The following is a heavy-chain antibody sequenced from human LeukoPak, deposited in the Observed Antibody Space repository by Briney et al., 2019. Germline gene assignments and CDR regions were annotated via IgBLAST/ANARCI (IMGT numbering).Heavy chain of an antibody. V-gene: IGHV3-72*01. J-gene: IGHJ4*02. D-gene: IGHD6-19*01. CDR2: IRKRPNSYTT. CDR3: ARVSTTVAGSDYLDY. Sequence: GGSLRLSCAASGFTFSDHFMDWVRQAPGKGLEWVGRIRKRPNSYTTEYAASVQGRFAISRDDSKNSLYLQMNSLKTEDTAVYYCARVSTTVAGSDYLDYWGQGTQITISS. CDR1: GFTFSDHF.